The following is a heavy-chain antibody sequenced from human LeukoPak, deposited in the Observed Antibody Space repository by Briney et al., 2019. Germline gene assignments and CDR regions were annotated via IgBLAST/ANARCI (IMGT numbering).Heavy chain of an antibody. CDR2: ISGSGGST. D-gene: IGHD6-13*01. CDR1: GFTFSSYG. Sequence: PGGSLRLSCAASGFTFSSYGMSWVRQAPGKGLEWVSAISGSGGSTYYADSVKGRFTISRDNSKNTLYLQLNSLRADDTAVYYCARDIRSWYGGFDYWGQGTLVTVSS. V-gene: IGHV3-23*01. CDR3: ARDIRSWYGGFDY. J-gene: IGHJ4*02.